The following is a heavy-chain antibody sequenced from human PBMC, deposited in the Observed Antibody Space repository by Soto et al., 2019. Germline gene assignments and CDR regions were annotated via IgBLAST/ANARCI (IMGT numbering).Heavy chain of an antibody. D-gene: IGHD2-8*01. CDR3: ARGVYYYYYYMDV. CDR1: GGSISSSSYY. V-gene: IGHV4-39*01. J-gene: IGHJ6*03. Sequence: SETLSLTCSVSGGSISSSSYYWGWIRQPPGKGLEWIGSIYYSGSTYYNPSLKSRVTISVDTSKNQFSLKLSSVTAADTAVYYCARGVYYYYYYMDVWGKGTTVTV. CDR2: IYYSGST.